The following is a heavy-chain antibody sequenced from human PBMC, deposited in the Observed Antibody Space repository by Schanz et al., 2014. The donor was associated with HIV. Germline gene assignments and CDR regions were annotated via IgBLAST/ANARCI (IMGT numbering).Heavy chain of an antibody. J-gene: IGHJ4*02. CDR3: ARVNKDIGGYYFEY. D-gene: IGHD2-15*01. CDR2: ISTYNGNT. V-gene: IGHV1-18*01. CDR1: GYIFTSNG. Sequence: QVQLVQSGAEVKKPGASVKVSCKASGYIFTSNGISWVRQAPGQGLEWMGWISTYNGNTIYAQKFQGRVHMATDSSTGRAYMELRSLRSDDRAVDYCARVNKDIGGYYFEYWGQGTLVTVSS.